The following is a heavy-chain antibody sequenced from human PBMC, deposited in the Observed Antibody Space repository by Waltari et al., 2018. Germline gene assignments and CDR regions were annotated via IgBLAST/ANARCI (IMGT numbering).Heavy chain of an antibody. CDR2: IVRSGGT. CDR3: AKCEMYDSGWCAFFRY. D-gene: IGHD6-19*01. J-gene: IGHJ4*02. CDR1: EFTLSNSA. Sequence: DVQLSESGGGLAQPGGSLRLSCVASEFTLSNSAMSWVRPAPGEGLGWVSAIVRSGGTHYIDSVKGRFTISRDNAKNTVYLQMNSLRAEDTAVYYCAKCEMYDSGWCAFFRYWGRGTLVTVSS. V-gene: IGHV3-23*01.